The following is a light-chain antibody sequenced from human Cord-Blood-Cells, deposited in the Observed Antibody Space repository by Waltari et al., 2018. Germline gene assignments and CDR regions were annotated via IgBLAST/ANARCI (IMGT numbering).Light chain of an antibody. CDR2: DAS. J-gene: IGKJ5*01. CDR3: QQYDNLPIT. CDR1: QDISNY. Sequence: DIQMTQSPSSLSASVGDRVTITCQARQDISNYLNWYQQKPGKAPKLLIYDASTLETGVPSRFSGSGSRTDFTFTISSLQPEDIATYYCQQYDNLPITFGQGTRLEIK. V-gene: IGKV1-33*01.